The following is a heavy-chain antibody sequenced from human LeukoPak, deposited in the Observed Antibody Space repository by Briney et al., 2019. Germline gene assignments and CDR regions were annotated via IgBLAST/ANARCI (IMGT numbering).Heavy chain of an antibody. D-gene: IGHD3-22*01. V-gene: IGHV4-31*03. J-gene: IGHJ4*02. Sequence: SETLSLTCTVSGGSISSGGYYWSWIRQHPGKGLEWIGYIYYSGSTYYNPSLKSRVTISVDTSKNQFSLKLSSVTAADTAVYYCAREHRYYDSSGYYGDIDYWGQGTLVTVSS. CDR3: AREHRYYDSSGYYGDIDY. CDR1: GGSISSGGYY. CDR2: IYYSGST.